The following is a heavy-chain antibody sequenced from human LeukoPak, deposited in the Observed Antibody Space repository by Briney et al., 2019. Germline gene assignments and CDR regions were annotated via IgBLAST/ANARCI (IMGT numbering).Heavy chain of an antibody. J-gene: IGHJ4*02. CDR3: ARDYGGNSVY. CDR1: GFNFSTYA. D-gene: IGHD4-23*01. V-gene: IGHV3-23*01. Sequence: GGSLRLSCAASGFNFSTYAMSWVRQAPGEGLQWLSLISGSGGTTYYADSVKGRFTISRDNAKNSLYLQMNSLRAEDTAMYYCARDYGGNSVYWGQGTLVTVSS. CDR2: ISGSGGTT.